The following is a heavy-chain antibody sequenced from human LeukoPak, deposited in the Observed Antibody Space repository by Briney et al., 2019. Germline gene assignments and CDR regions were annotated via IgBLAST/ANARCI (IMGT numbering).Heavy chain of an antibody. CDR1: GFTFSSYA. CDR2: FSGSGGRT. J-gene: IGHJ4*02. D-gene: IGHD6-13*01. CDR3: AKVFYPAAGTGRVDFPFDY. V-gene: IGHV3-23*01. Sequence: GGSLRLSCTASGFTFSSYAMSWVRQAPGKGLDWGSSFSGSGGRTYYADSVKGLFTISRDNSKTTLYLQMNSLRAEDTAVYYCAKVFYPAAGTGRVDFPFDYWGQGTLVTVSS.